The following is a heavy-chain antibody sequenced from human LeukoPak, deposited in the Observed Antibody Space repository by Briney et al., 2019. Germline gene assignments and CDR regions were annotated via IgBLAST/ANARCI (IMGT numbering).Heavy chain of an antibody. D-gene: IGHD6-19*01. J-gene: IGHJ4*02. CDR2: ISWNSGYI. CDR1: GFTFDNYA. Sequence: GRSLRLSCAASGFTFDNYAMHWFRQAPGKGLEWLSSISWNSGYIGYADSVKGRFTISRDNAKKSLDLQMNSLRAEDTAFYYCAKVRGTYSSGYFFDYWGQGTLVTVSS. CDR3: AKVRGTYSSGYFFDY. V-gene: IGHV3-9*01.